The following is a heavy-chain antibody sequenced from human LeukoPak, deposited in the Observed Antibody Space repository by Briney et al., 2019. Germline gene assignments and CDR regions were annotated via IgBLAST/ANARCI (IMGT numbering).Heavy chain of an antibody. CDR2: IYTSGST. V-gene: IGHV4-4*09. CDR1: GGSISSYY. Sequence: SETLSLTCTVSGGSISSYYWSWIRQPPGKGLEWIGYIYTSGSTNYNPSLKSRVTISVDTSKNQFSLKLSSVTAADTAVYYCARHPGIGKWELHYYFDYWGQGTLDTVSS. CDR3: ARHPGIGKWELHYYFDY. J-gene: IGHJ4*02. D-gene: IGHD1-26*01.